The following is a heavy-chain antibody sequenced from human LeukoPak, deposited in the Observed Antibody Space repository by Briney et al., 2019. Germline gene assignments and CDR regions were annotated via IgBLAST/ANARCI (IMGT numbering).Heavy chain of an antibody. CDR3: ARASDYDSSGYYPYYFDY. CDR2: IIPIFGTA. V-gene: IGHV1-69*01. CDR1: GGTFSSYA. D-gene: IGHD3-22*01. J-gene: IGHJ4*02. Sequence: ASVKVSCKASGGTFSSYAISWVRQAPGQGLDWMEGIIPIFGTANYAQKFQGRVTITADESTSTAYMELSSLRSEDTAVYYCARASDYDSSGYYPYYFDYWGQGTLVTVSS.